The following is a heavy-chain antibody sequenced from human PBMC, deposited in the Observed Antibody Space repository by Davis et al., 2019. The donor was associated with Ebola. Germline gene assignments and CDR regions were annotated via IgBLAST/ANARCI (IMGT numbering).Heavy chain of an antibody. V-gene: IGHV1-2*04. J-gene: IGHJ4*02. CDR2: INPNSGGT. CDR3: ARSAGGSFPFDY. CDR1: GYTFTGYY. D-gene: IGHD1-26*01. Sequence: AASVKVSCKASGYTFTGYYMHWVRQAPGQGLEWMGWINPNSGGTNYAQKFQGWVTMTRDTSISIAYMELRSLRSDDTAVYYCARSAGGSFPFDYWGQGTLVTVSS.